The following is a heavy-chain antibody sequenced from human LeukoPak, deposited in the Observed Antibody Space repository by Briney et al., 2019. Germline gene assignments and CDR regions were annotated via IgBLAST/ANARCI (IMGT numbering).Heavy chain of an antibody. J-gene: IGHJ6*03. CDR1: GFTFSNAW. V-gene: IGHV3-15*01. CDR3: TTGGYYDFWSGYFGSVGYMDV. D-gene: IGHD3-3*01. Sequence: AGGSLRLSCAASGFTFSNAWMSWVRQAPGKGLEWVGRIKSKTDGGTTDYAAPVKGRFTISRDDSKNTLYLQMNSLKTEDTAVYYCTTGGYYDFWSGYFGSVGYMDVWGKGTTVTVSS. CDR2: IKSKTDGGTT.